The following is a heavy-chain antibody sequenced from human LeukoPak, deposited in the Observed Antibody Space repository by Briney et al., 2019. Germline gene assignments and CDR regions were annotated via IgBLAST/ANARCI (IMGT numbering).Heavy chain of an antibody. CDR3: ARDFGYCSSTSRYTGEFDY. V-gene: IGHV1-46*01. J-gene: IGHJ4*02. Sequence: GASVKVSCKASGYTFTSYYMHWVRQAPGQGLEWMGIINPSGGSTSYAQKFQGRVTMTRDMSTSTVYMELSSLRSEDTAVYYCARDFGYCSSTSRYTGEFDYWGQGTLVTVSS. CDR1: GYTFTSYY. D-gene: IGHD2-2*02. CDR2: INPSGGST.